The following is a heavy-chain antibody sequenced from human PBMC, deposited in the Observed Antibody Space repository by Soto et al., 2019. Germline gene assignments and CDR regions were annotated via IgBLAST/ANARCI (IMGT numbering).Heavy chain of an antibody. V-gene: IGHV1-69*04. D-gene: IGHD6-13*01. J-gene: IGHJ5*02. Sequence: ASVKVSCKASGATFSSYTISWVRQAPGQGLEWMGRIIPILGVTNYAQKLQGRVTITADKSTSTAYMELRSLRSDDTAVYYCARDASRYSSSWYLVNWFDPWGQGTLVTVSS. CDR1: GATFSSYT. CDR3: ARDASRYSSSWYLVNWFDP. CDR2: IIPILGVT.